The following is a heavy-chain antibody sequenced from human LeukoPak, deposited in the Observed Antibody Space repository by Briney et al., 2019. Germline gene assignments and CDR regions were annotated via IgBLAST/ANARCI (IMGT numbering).Heavy chain of an antibody. Sequence: PSETVSLPCTVSGVSISSSNSYWGWIRQPPGKGLEWIGSIYYSGNTYYNASLKSQVSISIDTSKSQFSLNLMSVTAADTAVYYCTRDTGTTGEVKFDPWGQGTLVTVSS. V-gene: IGHV4-39*07. CDR2: IYYSGNT. D-gene: IGHD4-17*01. J-gene: IGHJ5*02. CDR3: TRDTGTTGEVKFDP. CDR1: GVSISSSNSY.